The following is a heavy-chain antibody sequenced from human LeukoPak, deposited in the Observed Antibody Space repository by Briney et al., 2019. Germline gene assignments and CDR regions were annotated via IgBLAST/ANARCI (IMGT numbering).Heavy chain of an antibody. Sequence: GGSLRLSCAVSGITLSNYGMSWVRQAPGKGLQWVSGISGSGGNTYYADSVKGRFTISRDNSKNTLYLQMNSLRAEDTAVYFCAKRGVVIRVFLVGFHKEASYSDSWGQGALVTVSS. V-gene: IGHV3-23*01. D-gene: IGHD3-10*01. CDR1: GITLSNYG. CDR2: ISGSGGNT. CDR3: AKRGVVIRVFLVGFHKEASYSDS. J-gene: IGHJ4*02.